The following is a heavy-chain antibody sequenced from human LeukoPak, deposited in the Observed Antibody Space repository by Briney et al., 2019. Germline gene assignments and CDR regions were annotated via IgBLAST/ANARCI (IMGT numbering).Heavy chain of an antibody. CDR2: FFTTGST. CDR1: GGSISGSNYY. D-gene: IGHD3-22*01. Sequence: PSETLSLTCTVSGGSISGSNYYWSWIRQPAGKGLEWIGRFFTTGSTNYNPSLKSRVTISVDTSKNQFSLKLSSVTAADTAVYYCAREAYYYDSSGYWDAFDIWGQGTMVTVSS. V-gene: IGHV4-61*02. CDR3: AREAYYYDSSGYWDAFDI. J-gene: IGHJ3*02.